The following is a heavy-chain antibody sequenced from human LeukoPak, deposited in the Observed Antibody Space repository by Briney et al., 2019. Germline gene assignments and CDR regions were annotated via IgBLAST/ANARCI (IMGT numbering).Heavy chain of an antibody. CDR3: VKAILFGSVSYSAD. CDR1: GFTFSNFP. CDR2: VSSDGGST. V-gene: IGHV3-64D*09. Sequence: GGSLRLSCSASGFTFSNFPMHWVRQVPGKGLEYVSAVSSDGGSTYYADSVRGRFTISRDNSKNTLSLQMDSLRSEDTAVYYCVKAILFGSVSYSADWGQGTLVTVSS. D-gene: IGHD3-22*01. J-gene: IGHJ4*02.